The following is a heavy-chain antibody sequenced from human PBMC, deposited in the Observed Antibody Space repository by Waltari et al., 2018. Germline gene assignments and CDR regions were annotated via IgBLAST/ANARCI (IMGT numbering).Heavy chain of an antibody. CDR3: AILLAAAGPSIVDY. V-gene: IGHV1-69*02. CDR2: IIPILGIA. J-gene: IGHJ4*02. Sequence: QVQLVQSGAGVKKPGSSVKVSCKASGGTFSSYTISWVRRAPGQGLEWMGRIIPILGIANYAQKFQGRVTITADKSTSTAYMELSSLRSEDTAVYYCAILLAAAGPSIVDYWGQGTLVTVSS. CDR1: GGTFSSYT. D-gene: IGHD6-13*01.